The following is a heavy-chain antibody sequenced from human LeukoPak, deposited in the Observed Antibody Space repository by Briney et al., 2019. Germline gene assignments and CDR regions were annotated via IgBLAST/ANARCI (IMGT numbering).Heavy chain of an antibody. CDR3: ARVGLYCSSTSCYSRYYFDY. V-gene: IGHV1-3*01. CDR1: GYTFTSYA. Sequence: ASVEVSCKASGYTFTSYAMHWVRQAPGQRLEWMGWINAGNGNTKYSQKFQGRVTITRDTSASTAYMELSSLRSEDTAVYYCARVGLYCSSTSCYSRYYFDYWGQGTLVTVSS. J-gene: IGHJ4*02. D-gene: IGHD2-2*01. CDR2: INAGNGNT.